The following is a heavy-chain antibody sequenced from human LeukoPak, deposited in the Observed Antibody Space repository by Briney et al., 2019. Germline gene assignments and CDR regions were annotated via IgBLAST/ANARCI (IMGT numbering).Heavy chain of an antibody. CDR1: GFTFSSYV. D-gene: IGHD2-21*01. CDR3: AICGGGACHKGYSDH. J-gene: IGHJ4*02. CDR2: ISSSTTYI. V-gene: IGHV3-21*01. Sequence: PGGSLRLSCAASGFTFSSYVLNWVRQAPGKGLEWVSSISSSTTYIYYADSVKGRFTISRDNAKNSLYLQMNSLRAEDTAVYYCAICGGGACHKGYSDHWGQGTLVTVSS.